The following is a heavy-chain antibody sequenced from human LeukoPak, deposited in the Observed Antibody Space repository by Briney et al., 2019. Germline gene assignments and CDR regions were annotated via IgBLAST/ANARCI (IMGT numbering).Heavy chain of an antibody. V-gene: IGHV3-30*04. D-gene: IGHD3-22*01. CDR3: ARGRRVVVVTSSDY. Sequence: GGSLRLSRAASGFTFSSYAMHWVRQAPGKGLEWVAVISYDGSNKYYADSVKGRFTISRDNSKNTLYLQMNSLRAEDTAVYYCARGRRVVVVTSSDYWGQGTLVTVSS. CDR2: ISYDGSNK. J-gene: IGHJ4*02. CDR1: GFTFSSYA.